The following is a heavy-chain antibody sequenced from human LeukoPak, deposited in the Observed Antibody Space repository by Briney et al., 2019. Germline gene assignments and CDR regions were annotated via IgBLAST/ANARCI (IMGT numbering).Heavy chain of an antibody. CDR1: GFTFSSYS. CDR3: AREQVVPAASYFDY. V-gene: IGHV3-21*01. D-gene: IGHD2-2*01. J-gene: IGHJ4*02. CDR2: ISSSSSYI. Sequence: GGSLRLSCAASGFTFSSYSMNWVRQAPGKGLEWVSSISSSSSYIYYADSVKGRFTISRDNAKNSLYLQMNSLRAEDTAVYYCAREQVVPAASYFDYWGQGTLVTVSS.